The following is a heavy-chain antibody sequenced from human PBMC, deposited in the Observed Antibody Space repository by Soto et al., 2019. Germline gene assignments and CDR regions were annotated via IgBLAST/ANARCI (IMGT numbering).Heavy chain of an antibody. Sequence: EVQLVESGGGFVQPGGYLRLSCAASGFTFSNYGMNCVRQAPGKGLEWVSYISSGSSAIYYADSVKTRFTISRDNAKNSLYLQMNSLRDEDTAVYYCARAALYGYDYWGQGTLVTVSS. CDR3: ARAALYGYDY. CDR2: ISSGSSAI. D-gene: IGHD4-17*01. V-gene: IGHV3-48*02. CDR1: GFTFSNYG. J-gene: IGHJ4*02.